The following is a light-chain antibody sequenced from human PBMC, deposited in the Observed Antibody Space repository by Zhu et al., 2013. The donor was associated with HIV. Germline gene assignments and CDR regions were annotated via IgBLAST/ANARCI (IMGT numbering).Light chain of an antibody. Sequence: SYELTQPPSVSVAPGETARISCGGSDIGTKSVHWYQQKPGQAPTLVIFEDSDRPSGIPERFSGSNSGNTATLTISRVEAGDEADYYCQVWDSSSDHVVFGGGTKLTVL. J-gene: IGLJ2*01. V-gene: IGLV3-21*04. CDR1: DIGTKS. CDR3: QVWDSSSDHVV. CDR2: EDS.